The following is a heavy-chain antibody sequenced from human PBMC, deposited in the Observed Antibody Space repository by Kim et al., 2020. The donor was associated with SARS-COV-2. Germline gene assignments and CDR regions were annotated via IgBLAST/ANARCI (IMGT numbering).Heavy chain of an antibody. CDR1: GFTFSSYW. Sequence: GGSLRLSCAASGFTFSSYWMSWVRQAPGKGLEWVANIKQDGSEKYYVDSVKGRFTISRDNAKNSLYLQMNSLRAEDTAVYYCARHIVVVTAIPGTAFDIWGQGTMVTVSS. D-gene: IGHD2-21*02. CDR3: ARHIVVVTAIPGTAFDI. J-gene: IGHJ3*02. CDR2: IKQDGSEK. V-gene: IGHV3-7*01.